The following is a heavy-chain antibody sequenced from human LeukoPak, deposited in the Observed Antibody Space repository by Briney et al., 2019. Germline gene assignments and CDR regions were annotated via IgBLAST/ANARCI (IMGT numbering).Heavy chain of an antibody. CDR2: IKSKTDGGTT. V-gene: IGHV3-15*01. CDR3: AKVGGYDFWSGYADDY. CDR1: GFTFSNAW. Sequence: GGSLRLSCAASGFTFSNAWMSWVRQAPGKGLEWVGRIKSKTDGGTTDFAAPVKGRFTISRDDSKNTLYLQMNSLRAEDTAVYYCAKVGGYDFWSGYADDYWGQGTLVTVSS. D-gene: IGHD3-3*01. J-gene: IGHJ4*02.